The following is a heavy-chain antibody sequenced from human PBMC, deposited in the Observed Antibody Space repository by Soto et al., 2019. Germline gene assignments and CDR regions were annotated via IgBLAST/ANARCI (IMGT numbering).Heavy chain of an antibody. Sequence: ASVKVSCKASGYTFSNYGFSWLRQAPGQGLEWMGWIYIDDTKYAQNLQGRVTMTTDTSTSTVYMELRSLTSDDTAVYYCARDRDWKLDYWGQGTLVTVSS. V-gene: IGHV1-18*01. CDR3: ARDRDWKLDY. D-gene: IGHD1-1*01. CDR2: IYIDDT. CDR1: GYTFSNYG. J-gene: IGHJ4*02.